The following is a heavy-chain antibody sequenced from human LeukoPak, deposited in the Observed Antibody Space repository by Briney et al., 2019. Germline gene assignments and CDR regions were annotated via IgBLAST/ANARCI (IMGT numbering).Heavy chain of an antibody. D-gene: IGHD6-19*01. Sequence: SETLSLTCAVYGGSFSGYYWSWIRQPPGKGLAWIGEINHSGSTNYNPSLKSRVTISVDTSKNQFSLKLSSVTAADTAVYYCARGRGAVAGTDFDYWGQGTLVTVSS. CDR2: INHSGST. J-gene: IGHJ4*02. CDR1: GGSFSGYY. CDR3: ARGRGAVAGTDFDY. V-gene: IGHV4-34*01.